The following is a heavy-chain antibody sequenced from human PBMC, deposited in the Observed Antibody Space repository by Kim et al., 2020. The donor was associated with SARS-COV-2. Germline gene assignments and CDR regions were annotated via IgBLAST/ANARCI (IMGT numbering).Heavy chain of an antibody. Sequence: GGSLRLSCAAFGFTFSGSTLHWVRQASGKGLEWVGRIRSKANSYATAYAASVQGRFTISRDDSKNTAYLQMNSLKTEDTAVYYCTRVNPIAGGWYDAFDIWGQGTMVTVSS. J-gene: IGHJ3*02. D-gene: IGHD6-19*01. CDR1: GFTFSGST. CDR3: TRVNPIAGGWYDAFDI. CDR2: IRSKANSYAT. V-gene: IGHV3-73*01.